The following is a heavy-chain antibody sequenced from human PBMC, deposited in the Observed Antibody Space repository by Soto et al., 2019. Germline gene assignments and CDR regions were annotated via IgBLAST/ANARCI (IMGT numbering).Heavy chain of an antibody. J-gene: IGHJ4*02. D-gene: IGHD2-15*01. Sequence: QVQLLQSGGEVKKPGASVKVSCKASGYTFATYGIGWVRQAPGQGLEWMGWITPQNGDPNYAQKLQGRVTMTTEISTSTAYMDVRSLRSDDTAVYYWAILAPCNSGICYSRPLDYWGQGTLVTVSS. V-gene: IGHV1-18*01. CDR3: AILAPCNSGICYSRPLDY. CDR1: GYTFATYG. CDR2: ITPQNGDP.